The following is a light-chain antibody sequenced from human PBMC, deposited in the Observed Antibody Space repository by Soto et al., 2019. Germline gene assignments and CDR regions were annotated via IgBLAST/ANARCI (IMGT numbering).Light chain of an antibody. J-gene: IGKJ2*01. CDR1: QSVSSSY. Sequence: EIVWTQSPGTLSLSPGERATLSCRASQSVSSSYLAWYQHKPGQAPRLLIYGASSRATGISDRFSGSGSGTDFTLTISGLDHEDFAVYYCQQYGSSPVTFGQETKLEIK. CDR3: QQYGSSPVT. CDR2: GAS. V-gene: IGKV3-20*01.